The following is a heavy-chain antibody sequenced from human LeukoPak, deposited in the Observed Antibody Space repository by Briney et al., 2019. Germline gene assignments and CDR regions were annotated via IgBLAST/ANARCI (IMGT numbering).Heavy chain of an antibody. J-gene: IGHJ3*01. Sequence: GGSLRLSCAASGFTFSDYALIWVRQAPGKGLEWISAIRGTGETTYYADSVKGRCTISRDNSRNTVYLQMNSLRAEDTALYFCGKDPNGDYVGAFDFWGSGTMVTVSS. CDR3: GKDPNGDYVGAFDF. V-gene: IGHV3-23*01. D-gene: IGHD4-17*01. CDR2: IRGTGETT. CDR1: GFTFSDYA.